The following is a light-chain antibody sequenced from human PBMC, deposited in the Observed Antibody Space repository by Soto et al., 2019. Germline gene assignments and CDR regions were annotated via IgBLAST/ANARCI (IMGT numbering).Light chain of an antibody. J-gene: IGLJ7*01. CDR3: QSYDSSLSGAV. CDR2: GNS. V-gene: IGLV1-40*01. CDR1: SSNIGAGYD. Sequence: QSVLTQPPSVSGAPGQSVTISCTGSSSNIGAGYDVHWYQQLPGTAPKLLIYGNSNRPAGVPDRCAGSKSGTSASLAITGLQAEDGADYYCQSYDSSLSGAVFGGGTQLTVL.